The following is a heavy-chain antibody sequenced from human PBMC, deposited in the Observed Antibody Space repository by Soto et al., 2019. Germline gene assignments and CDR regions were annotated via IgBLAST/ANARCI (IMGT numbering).Heavy chain of an antibody. V-gene: IGHV4-34*01. D-gene: IGHD3-10*01. CDR2: INHSGSA. CDR3: TTQGFGGLHGLVDV. J-gene: IGHJ4*02. CDR1: DGYFSGYY. Sequence: SETLSLTCAVFDGYFSGYYWSRIRQPPGKGLEWIGEINHSGSANYNPSLKSRVSISVDTSKNQFSLKLTSVTAADTAVYYCTTQGFGGLHGLVDVWGQGTLVTVSS.